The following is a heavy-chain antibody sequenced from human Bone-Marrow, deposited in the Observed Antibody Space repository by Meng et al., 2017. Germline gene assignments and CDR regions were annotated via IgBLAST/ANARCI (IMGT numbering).Heavy chain of an antibody. J-gene: IGHJ5*02. D-gene: IGHD1-26*01. CDR1: GGTFSSYA. Sequence: QVQHVLSGSEVQKSGSSVKVSCKASGGTFSSYAISWVRQAPGQGLEWMGGIIPIFGTANYAQKFQGRVTITADKSTSTAYMELSSLRSEDTAVYYCARVVGYSGSYELDPWGQGTLVTVSS. CDR2: IIPIFGTA. CDR3: ARVVGYSGSYELDP. V-gene: IGHV1-69*06.